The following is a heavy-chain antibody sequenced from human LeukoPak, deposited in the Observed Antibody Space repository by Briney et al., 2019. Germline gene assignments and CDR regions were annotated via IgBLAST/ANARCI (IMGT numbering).Heavy chain of an antibody. CDR3: ARRVAYYDSSGYYDAFDI. D-gene: IGHD3-22*01. Sequence: GASLKISCKGSGYRFTSYWIGWVRQMPGKGLEWMGIIYPGDSDTRYSPSFQGQVTISADKSISTAYLQWSSLKASDTAMYYCARRVAYYDSSGYYDAFDIWGQGTMVTVSS. CDR1: GYRFTSYW. J-gene: IGHJ3*02. V-gene: IGHV5-51*01. CDR2: IYPGDSDT.